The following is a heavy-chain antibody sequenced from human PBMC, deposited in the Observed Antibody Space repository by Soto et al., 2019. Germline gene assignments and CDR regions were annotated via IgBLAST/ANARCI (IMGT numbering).Heavy chain of an antibody. CDR3: ARSRRIAVAGTAILFDY. D-gene: IGHD6-19*01. J-gene: IGHJ4*02. V-gene: IGHV4-59*01. Sequence: SETLSLTCTVSGGSISSYYWSWIRQPPGKGLKWIGYIYYSGSTNYNPSLKSRVTISVDTSKNQFSLKLSSVTAADTAVYYCARSRRIAVAGTAILFDYWGQGTLVTVSS. CDR2: IYYSGST. CDR1: GGSISSYY.